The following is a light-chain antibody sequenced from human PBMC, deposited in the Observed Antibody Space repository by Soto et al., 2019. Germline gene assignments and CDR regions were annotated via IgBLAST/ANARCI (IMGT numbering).Light chain of an antibody. Sequence: EIVLTQSPGTLSLSPGERATLSCRASQSVSSSYLAWYQQKPGQAPRLLIYGASSSSTGIPDRFSGSGSGTDFTLTISRLEPEDFAVYYGQQYCSSPPGLTFGGGNKVEIK. J-gene: IGKJ4*01. CDR3: QQYCSSPPGLT. CDR2: GAS. V-gene: IGKV3-20*01. CDR1: QSVSSSY.